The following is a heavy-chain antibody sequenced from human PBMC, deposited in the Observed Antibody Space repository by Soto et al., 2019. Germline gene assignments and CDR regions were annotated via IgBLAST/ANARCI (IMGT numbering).Heavy chain of an antibody. CDR1: VFTFDDYT. CDR3: AKAGSGGLSPFQY. V-gene: IGHV3-43*01. CDR2: ISWDGGST. Sequence: PGGSLRLSCAASVFTFDDYTMHCVRQSPGKGLEWVSLISWDGGSTYYVDSVKGRFTTSRDNSKNSLYLQMNSLRTDDSALYYCAKAGSGGLSPFQYWGHGTLVNVS. D-gene: IGHD2-15*01. J-gene: IGHJ4*01.